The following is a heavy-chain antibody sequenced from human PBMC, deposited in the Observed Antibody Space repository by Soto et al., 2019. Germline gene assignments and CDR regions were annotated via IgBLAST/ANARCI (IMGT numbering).Heavy chain of an antibody. CDR2: IDTAGDT. D-gene: IGHD1-26*01. CDR3: ARGDGGATNAFDI. J-gene: IGHJ3*02. V-gene: IGHV3-13*01. CDR1: GFTFSSYD. Sequence: GGSLRLSCAASGFTFSSYDMHWVRQATGKGLEWVSAIDTAGDTYYPGSVKGRFTISRENAKNSLYLQMNSLRAGDTAVYYCARGDGGATNAFDIWGQGTMVTVSS.